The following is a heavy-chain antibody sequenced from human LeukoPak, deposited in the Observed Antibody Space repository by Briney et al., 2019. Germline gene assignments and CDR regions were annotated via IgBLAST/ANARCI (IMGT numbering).Heavy chain of an antibody. D-gene: IGHD4-17*01. CDR1: GYSISSGYY. V-gene: IGHV4-38-2*02. Sequence: SETLSLTCTVSGYSISSGYYWSWIRQPPGKGLEWIGEINHSGSTNYNPSLKSRVTISVDTSKNQFSLKLSSVTAADTAVYYCARGHDEYGDYYFDYWGQGTLVTVSS. CDR2: INHSGST. J-gene: IGHJ4*02. CDR3: ARGHDEYGDYYFDY.